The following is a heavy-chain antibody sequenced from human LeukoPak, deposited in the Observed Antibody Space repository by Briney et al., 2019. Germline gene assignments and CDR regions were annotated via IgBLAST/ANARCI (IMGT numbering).Heavy chain of an antibody. CDR3: AVTANWNRNWFDP. V-gene: IGHV4-59*08. CDR2: IYYSGST. D-gene: IGHD1-1*01. CDR1: GGSISSYY. J-gene: IGHJ5*02. Sequence: ETLSLTCTVSGGSISSYYWSWIRQPPGKGLEWIGYIYYSGSTNYNPSLKSRVTISVDTSKNQFSLKLSSVTAADTAVYYCAVTANWNRNWFDPWGQGTLVTVSS.